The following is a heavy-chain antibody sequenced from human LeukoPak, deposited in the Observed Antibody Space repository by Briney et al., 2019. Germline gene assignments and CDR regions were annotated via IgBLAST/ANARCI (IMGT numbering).Heavy chain of an antibody. Sequence: ASVRVSCKVSGYTLTELSMHWVRQAPGKGLEWMGGFDPEDGETIYAQKFQGRVTMTEDTSTDTAYMELSSLRSEDTAVYYCATGGYSYGPPWYLEFDYWGQGTLVTVSS. V-gene: IGHV1-24*01. D-gene: IGHD5-18*01. J-gene: IGHJ4*02. CDR3: ATGGYSYGPPWYLEFDY. CDR1: GYTLTELS. CDR2: FDPEDGET.